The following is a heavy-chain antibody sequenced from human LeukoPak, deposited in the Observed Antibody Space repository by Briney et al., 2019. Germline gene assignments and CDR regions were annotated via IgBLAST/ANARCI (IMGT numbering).Heavy chain of an antibody. V-gene: IGHV5-51*01. CDR1: GSIFTSYW. Sequence: GASLQISCKGSGSIFTSYWIGWVRQLPGKGLEWMGIIYPGDSDTRYSPSFQGQVTISADKSISTAYLQWSSLKASDTAMYYCARPPSYGDYPFYWGQGTLVTVSS. CDR3: ARPPSYGDYPFY. D-gene: IGHD4-17*01. CDR2: IYPGDSDT. J-gene: IGHJ4*02.